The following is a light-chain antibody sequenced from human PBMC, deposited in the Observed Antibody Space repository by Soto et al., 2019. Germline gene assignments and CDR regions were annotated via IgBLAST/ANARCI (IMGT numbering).Light chain of an antibody. CDR2: DAS. Sequence: DIQMTQSPSTLSASVGDRVTITCRASQNIRSLLAWYQQKPGKAPKVLIYDASSLGSGVPSRFSGSGSGTEFTLTISSLQPDDFATYFCQQYQTNATFGQGTRLEIK. CDR1: QNIRSL. J-gene: IGKJ5*01. CDR3: QQYQTNAT. V-gene: IGKV1-5*01.